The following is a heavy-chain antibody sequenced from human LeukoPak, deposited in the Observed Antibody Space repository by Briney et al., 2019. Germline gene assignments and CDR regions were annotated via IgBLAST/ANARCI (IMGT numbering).Heavy chain of an antibody. CDR1: GFTFSDYY. CDR2: ISSSGSTI. J-gene: IGHJ6*02. V-gene: IGHV3-11*04. CDR3: ARVWERGYSYGYGNFFYYYYYGMDV. D-gene: IGHD5-18*01. Sequence: GGSLRLSCAASGFTFSDYYMSWIRQAPGKGLEWVSYISSSGSTIYYADSVKGRFTISRDNAKNTLYLQMNSLRAEDTAVYYCARVWERGYSYGYGNFFYYYYYGMDVWGQGTTVTVSS.